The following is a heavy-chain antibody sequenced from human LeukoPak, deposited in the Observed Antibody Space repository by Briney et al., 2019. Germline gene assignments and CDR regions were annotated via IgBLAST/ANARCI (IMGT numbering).Heavy chain of an antibody. Sequence: PSETLSLTCAVYGGSFSGYDWSWIRQPPGKGLEWIGEINHSGSTNYNPSLKSRVTISVDTSKNQFSLKLSSVTAADTAVYYCARHGRSSGWYGYWGQGTLVTVSS. V-gene: IGHV4-34*01. CDR3: ARHGRSSGWYGY. CDR1: GGSFSGYD. J-gene: IGHJ4*02. CDR2: INHSGST. D-gene: IGHD6-19*01.